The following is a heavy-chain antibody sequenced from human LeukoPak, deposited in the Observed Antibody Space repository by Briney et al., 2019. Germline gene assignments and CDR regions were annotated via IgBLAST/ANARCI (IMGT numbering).Heavy chain of an antibody. CDR2: ISAYNGNT. D-gene: IGHD3-22*01. CDR3: ARERRYYYDSSGYKHFDY. CDR1: GYTFTSYG. J-gene: IGHJ4*02. V-gene: IGHV1-18*01. Sequence: ASVKVSCKASGYTFTSYGISWVLQAPGQGLEWMGWISAYNGNTNYAQKLQGRVTMTTDTSTSTAYMELRSLRSDDTAVYYCARERRYYYDSSGYKHFDYWGQGTLVTVSS.